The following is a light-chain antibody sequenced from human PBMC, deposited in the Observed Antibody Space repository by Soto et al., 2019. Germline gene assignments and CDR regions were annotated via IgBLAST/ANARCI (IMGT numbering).Light chain of an antibody. CDR3: LQKYFYPFT. J-gene: IGKJ3*01. CDR2: AAS. Sequence: AIQMTQSPCSLSASVGDGVTITCRASQGIRNDLDWFQQKPGKAPKLLIYAASNLQSGVPARFSGSGSGTDFTLTISSLQPEDFATYYCLQKYFYPFTFGPGTKVDIK. V-gene: IGKV1-6*01. CDR1: QGIRND.